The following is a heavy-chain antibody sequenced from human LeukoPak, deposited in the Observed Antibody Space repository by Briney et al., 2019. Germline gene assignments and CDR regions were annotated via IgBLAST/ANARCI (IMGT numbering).Heavy chain of an antibody. CDR2: INHSGGT. CDR3: ARGVVAAPTNFDY. Sequence: SETLSLTCAVYGGSFSGYYWSWIRQPPGKGLEWIGEINHSGGTKYNPSLKSRVTISVDTSKNQFSLKLSSVTAADTAVYYCARGVVAAPTNFDYWGQGTLVTVSS. D-gene: IGHD2-15*01. J-gene: IGHJ4*02. V-gene: IGHV4-34*01. CDR1: GGSFSGYY.